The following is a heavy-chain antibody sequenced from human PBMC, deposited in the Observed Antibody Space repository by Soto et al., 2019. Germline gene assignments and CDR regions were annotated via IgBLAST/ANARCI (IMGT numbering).Heavy chain of an antibody. D-gene: IGHD4-4*01. V-gene: IGHV5-10-1*01. CDR2: IDPSDSYT. CDR1: GYSFTSYW. J-gene: IGHJ6*02. CDR3: ARHHSKRYYYYYRMDV. Sequence: PGESLKISCKGSGYSFTSYWISWVRQMPGKGLEWMGRIDPSDSYTNYSPSFQGHVTISADKSISTAYLQWSSLKASDTAMYYCARHHSKRYYYYYRMDVWGQGTTVTVAS.